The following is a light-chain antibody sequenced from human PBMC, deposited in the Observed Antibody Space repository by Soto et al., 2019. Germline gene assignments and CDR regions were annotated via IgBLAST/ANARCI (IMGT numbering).Light chain of an antibody. J-gene: IGKJ1*01. Sequence: EIVLTQSPATLSLSPGEIATLSCMASQSVSSYLAWYQQKPGQAPRLLIYDASNRATGIPARFSGSGSGTDFTLTISRLEPEDFAVYYCQQYGSSPQTFGQGTKVDIK. CDR2: DAS. V-gene: IGKV3-20*01. CDR1: QSVSSY. CDR3: QQYGSSPQT.